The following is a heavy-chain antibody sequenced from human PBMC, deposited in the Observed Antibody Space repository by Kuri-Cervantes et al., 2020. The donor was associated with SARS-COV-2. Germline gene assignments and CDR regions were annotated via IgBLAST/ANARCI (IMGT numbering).Heavy chain of an antibody. CDR3: ARDIVVVPARVTYYYYGMDV. J-gene: IGHJ6*02. Sequence: SVKVSCKASGYTFSSYAISWVRQTPGQGLEWMGGIIPIFGTANYAQKFQGRVTITADESTSTAYMELSSLRSEDTAVYYCARDIVVVPARVTYYYYGMDVWGQGTTVTVSS. V-gene: IGHV1-69*13. D-gene: IGHD2-2*01. CDR1: GYTFSSYA. CDR2: IIPIFGTA.